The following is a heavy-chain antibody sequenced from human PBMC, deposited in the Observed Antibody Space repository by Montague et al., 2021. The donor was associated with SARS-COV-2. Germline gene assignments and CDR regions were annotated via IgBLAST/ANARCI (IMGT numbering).Heavy chain of an antibody. D-gene: IGHD3-3*01. Sequence: TLSLTCTVSGGSISSGGYYWSWIRQHPGKGLEWIGYIYYSGSTYYNPSLKSRVTISVDTSKNQFSLKPSSVTAADTAVYYCAREPESTITIFGVVSRYGMDVWGQGTTVTVSS. CDR3: AREPESTITIFGVVSRYGMDV. J-gene: IGHJ6*02. CDR2: IYYSGST. CDR1: GGSISSGGYY. V-gene: IGHV4-31*03.